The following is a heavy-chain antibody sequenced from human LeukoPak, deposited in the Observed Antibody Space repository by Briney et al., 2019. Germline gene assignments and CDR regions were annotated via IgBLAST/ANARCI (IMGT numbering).Heavy chain of an antibody. V-gene: IGHV4-34*01. CDR1: GGSFSRPF. D-gene: IGHD3-10*01. Sequence: PSETLSLTCAVSGGSFSRPFWSWIRQTPGKVLEWIGEIDHSGRTDYNPSLEGRVTMSVDTSKNQFSLRLTSVTAADTAVYFCARAERRINLARGVFGSHFDSWGQGTLVSVSS. J-gene: IGHJ5*01. CDR3: ARAERRINLARGVFGSHFDS. CDR2: IDHSGRT.